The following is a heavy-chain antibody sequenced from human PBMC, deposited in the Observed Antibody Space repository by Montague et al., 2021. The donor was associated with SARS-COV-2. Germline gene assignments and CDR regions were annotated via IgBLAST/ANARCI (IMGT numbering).Heavy chain of an antibody. CDR2: IFYNGST. D-gene: IGHD2-21*01. Sequence: SDTLSLTRTVSFGPSSTYYWSWIRQPPGKGLEWIGFIFYNGSTKXNPSLKRRVSISLDTSKNQFSLKLSSVTAADTAVYYCARQDAWAYCGDECYRGWFDSWGQGTLVTVSS. J-gene: IGHJ5*01. CDR3: ARQDAWAYCGDECYRGWFDS. V-gene: IGHV4-59*07. CDR1: FGPSSTYY.